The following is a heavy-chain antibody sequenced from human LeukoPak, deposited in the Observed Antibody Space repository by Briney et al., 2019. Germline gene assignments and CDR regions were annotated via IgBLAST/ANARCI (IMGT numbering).Heavy chain of an antibody. J-gene: IGHJ3*02. CDR3: AIAGGGSDAFDI. Sequence: GASVKVSCKASGYTFTAYYIHWVRQAPGQGLELMGLINPNSGGTSYAQKFQGRVTMTRDTSISTAYMELSRLRSDDTVVYYCAIAGGGSDAFDIWGQGTMVTVSS. D-gene: IGHD2-15*01. CDR1: GYTFTAYY. CDR2: INPNSGGT. V-gene: IGHV1-2*05.